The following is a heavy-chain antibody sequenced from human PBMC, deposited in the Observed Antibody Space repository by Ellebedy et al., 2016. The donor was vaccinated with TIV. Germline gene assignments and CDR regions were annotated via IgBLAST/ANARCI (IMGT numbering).Heavy chain of an antibody. CDR3: ARTLGHSGGPIDY. Sequence: MPSETLSLTCSVSTGSISGYYWSWIRQPPGKGREWIGYIYSSGSTNYNPSLKSRVTVSVDTSKNQCSLKLTSVTAADTAVYYCARTLGHSGGPIDYWGPGTLVTVSS. D-gene: IGHD5-12*01. CDR2: IYSSGST. CDR1: TGSISGYY. V-gene: IGHV4-59*01. J-gene: IGHJ4*02.